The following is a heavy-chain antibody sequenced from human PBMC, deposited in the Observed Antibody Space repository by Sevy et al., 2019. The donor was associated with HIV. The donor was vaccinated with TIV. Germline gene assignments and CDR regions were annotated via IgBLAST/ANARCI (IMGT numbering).Heavy chain of an antibody. CDR1: GFTFDDYA. D-gene: IGHD6-19*01. J-gene: IGHJ4*02. Sequence: GGSLRLSCAASGFTFDDYAMHWVRQAPGKGLEWVSGISWNSGSIGYADSVKGRFTISRDNAKNSLYLQMNSLRAEDTALYYCAKAPSSGWTREHYFDYWGQGTLVTVSS. CDR2: ISWNSGSI. CDR3: AKAPSSGWTREHYFDY. V-gene: IGHV3-9*01.